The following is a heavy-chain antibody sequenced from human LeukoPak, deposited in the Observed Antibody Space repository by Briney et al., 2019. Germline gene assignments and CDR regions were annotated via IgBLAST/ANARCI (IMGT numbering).Heavy chain of an antibody. V-gene: IGHV4-4*09. CDR2: IHSNRYT. J-gene: IGHJ5*02. CDR3: TKREGPMSGSYDYFDP. Sequence: SETLSLTCTVSGGSISGYYWSWIRQPPGQGLEWIAYIHSNRYTNYNPSLKSRVTISVDTSKNQFSLKVTSVTAADTAMYYCTKREGPMSGSYDYFDPWGQGPWSPS. CDR1: GGSISGYY. D-gene: IGHD1-26*01.